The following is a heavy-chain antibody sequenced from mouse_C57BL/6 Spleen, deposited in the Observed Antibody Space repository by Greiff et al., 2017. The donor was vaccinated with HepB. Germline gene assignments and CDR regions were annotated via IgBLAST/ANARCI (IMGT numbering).Heavy chain of an antibody. J-gene: IGHJ3*01. CDR2: FYPGSGSI. Sequence: VQLQQSGAELVKPGASVKLSCKASGYTFTEYTIHWVKQRSGQGLEWIGWFYPGSGSIKYNEKFKDKATLTADKSSSTVYMALSRLTSEDSAVYFCARHEEGYYGSSYALFAYWGQGTLVTVSA. D-gene: IGHD1-1*01. CDR3: ARHEEGYYGSSYALFAY. V-gene: IGHV1-62-2*01. CDR1: GYTFTEYT.